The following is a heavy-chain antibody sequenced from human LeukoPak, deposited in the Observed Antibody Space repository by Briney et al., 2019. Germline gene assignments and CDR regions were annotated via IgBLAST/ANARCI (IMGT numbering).Heavy chain of an antibody. CDR2: IYYSGST. D-gene: IGHD6-19*01. V-gene: IGHV4-59*01. CDR3: ARDSSRGGLAYGMDV. Sequence: SETLSLTCTVSGGSISSYYWSWIRQPPGKGLEWIGYIYYSGSTNYNPSLKSRVTISVDTSKNQFSLKLSSVTAADTAVYYCARDSSRGGLAYGMDVWXXGTTVTVSS. J-gene: IGHJ6*01. CDR1: GGSISSYY.